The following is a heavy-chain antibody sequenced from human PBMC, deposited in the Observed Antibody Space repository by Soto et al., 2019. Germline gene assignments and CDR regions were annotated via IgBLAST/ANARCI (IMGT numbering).Heavy chain of an antibody. CDR3: ARAIERWLQLDY. CDR2: ISYDGSNK. D-gene: IGHD5-12*01. J-gene: IGHJ4*02. CDR1: GFTFSSYA. Sequence: QVQLVESGGGVVQPGRSLRLSCAASGFTFSSYAMHWVRQAPGKGLEWVAVISYDGSNKYYADSVKGRFTISRDNSKNTRYLQMNSLRAEDTAVYYCARAIERWLQLDYWGQGTLVTVSS. V-gene: IGHV3-30-3*01.